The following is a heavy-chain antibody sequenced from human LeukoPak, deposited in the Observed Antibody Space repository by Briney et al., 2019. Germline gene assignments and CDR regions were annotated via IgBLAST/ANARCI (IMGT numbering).Heavy chain of an antibody. J-gene: IGHJ4*02. CDR1: GFPFRSYS. Sequence: GSLRLSFAASGFPFRSYSMNWVRPAPGKGLEWVSYISSSSSTIYYADSVKGRFTISRDNAKNSLYLQMNSLRAEDTAVYYCAREGRALDYWGQGTLVTVSS. CDR2: ISSSSSTI. CDR3: AREGRALDY. V-gene: IGHV3-48*01.